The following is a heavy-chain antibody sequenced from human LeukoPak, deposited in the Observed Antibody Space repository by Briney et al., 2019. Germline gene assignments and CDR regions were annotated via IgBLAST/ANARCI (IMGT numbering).Heavy chain of an antibody. CDR2: IYYSGST. J-gene: IGHJ4*02. CDR1: GGSISSSSYY. Sequence: SETLSLTCTVSGGSISSSSYYWGWIRQPPGKGLEWIGSIYYSGSTYYNPSLKSRVTISVDTSKNQFSLKLSSVTAADTAVYYCASRYYDSSGYDPLMSWGQGTLVTVSS. V-gene: IGHV4-39*07. CDR3: ASRYYDSSGYDPLMS. D-gene: IGHD3-22*01.